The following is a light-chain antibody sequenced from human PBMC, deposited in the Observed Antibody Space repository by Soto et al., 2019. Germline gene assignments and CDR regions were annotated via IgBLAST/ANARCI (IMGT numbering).Light chain of an antibody. V-gene: IGLV1-40*01. Sequence: QSVLTQPPSVSGAPGQRVTISCTGSSSNIGPTYDVHWYQQLPGTAPKLLIYTNTKRPSGVPDRFSGSKSGTSASLAITGLQAEDEADYFCQSYDSSLSGYVLGNGTKLTVL. J-gene: IGLJ1*01. CDR1: SSNIGPTYD. CDR2: TNT. CDR3: QSYDSSLSGYV.